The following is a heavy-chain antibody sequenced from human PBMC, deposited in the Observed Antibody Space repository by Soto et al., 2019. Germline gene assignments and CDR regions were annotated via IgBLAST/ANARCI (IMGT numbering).Heavy chain of an antibody. Sequence: GGSLRLSCGASGFTFSNYYMSWIRQAPGKGLEWVSYVSSTGRTIYYADSVKGRFTVSRDNAQNSLSLKLNSLRVEDTAVYYCARSYSSGWEFDYWGQGTQVTVS. CDR3: ARSYSSGWEFDY. D-gene: IGHD6-19*01. V-gene: IGHV3-11*01. J-gene: IGHJ4*02. CDR2: VSSTGRTI. CDR1: GFTFSNYY.